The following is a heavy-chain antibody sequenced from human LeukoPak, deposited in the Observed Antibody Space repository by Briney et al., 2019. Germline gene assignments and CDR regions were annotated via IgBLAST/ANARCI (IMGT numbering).Heavy chain of an antibody. Sequence: SETLSLTCTVSGGSISSSTYYWGWIRQPPGKGLEYIGRISYSGNTYYNPSLRSRVTMSVDTSKNQFSLKVSSVTAADTAVYYCASRDRDGYNSFDFWGQGTLVTVSS. CDR3: ASRDRDGYNSFDF. D-gene: IGHD5-24*01. CDR2: ISYSGNT. V-gene: IGHV4-39*01. J-gene: IGHJ4*02. CDR1: GGSISSSTYY.